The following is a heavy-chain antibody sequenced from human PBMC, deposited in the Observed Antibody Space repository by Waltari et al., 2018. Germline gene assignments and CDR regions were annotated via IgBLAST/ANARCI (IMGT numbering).Heavy chain of an antibody. D-gene: IGHD2-21*01. CDR2: INPRGGST. J-gene: IGHJ6*02. Sequence: QVQLVQSGAEVKKPGASVKISCKTSEYTFTSSYIHWVRQAPGQGLEWMGIINPRGGSTIYEQKFQGRVTMTRDTSTSTVYMELSSLRSEDTAVYYCALDRGALWMDVWGQGTTVTVSS. CDR1: EYTFTSSY. CDR3: ALDRGALWMDV. V-gene: IGHV1-46*01.